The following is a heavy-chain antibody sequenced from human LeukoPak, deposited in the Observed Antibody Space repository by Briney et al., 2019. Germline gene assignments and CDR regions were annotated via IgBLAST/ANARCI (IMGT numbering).Heavy chain of an antibody. Sequence: GGSLRLSCAASGFTFDDYAMHWVRQVPGKGLEWVSGITWNSDNIGYADSVKGRFTISRDNARNSLYLQMNSLRAEDMALYYCAKALTSYASGFEYWGQGALVTVSS. CDR2: ITWNSDNI. CDR1: GFTFDDYA. D-gene: IGHD2-2*01. V-gene: IGHV3-9*03. J-gene: IGHJ4*02. CDR3: AKALTSYASGFEY.